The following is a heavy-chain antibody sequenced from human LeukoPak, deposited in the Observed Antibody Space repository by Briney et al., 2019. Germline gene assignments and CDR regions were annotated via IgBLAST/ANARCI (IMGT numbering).Heavy chain of an antibody. V-gene: IGHV4-34*01. CDR3: ARAYSSSSYFDY. CDR2: INHSGST. J-gene: IGHJ4*02. Sequence: PSETLSLTCAVYGGSFSGYYWSWIRQPPGRGLEWIGEINHSGSTNHNPSLKSRVTISVDTSKNQFSLKLSSVTAADTAVYYCARAYSSSSYFDYWGQGTLVTVSS. CDR1: GGSFSGYY. D-gene: IGHD6-6*01.